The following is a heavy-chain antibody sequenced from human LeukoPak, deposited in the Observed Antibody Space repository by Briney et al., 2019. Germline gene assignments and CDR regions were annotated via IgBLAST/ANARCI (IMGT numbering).Heavy chain of an antibody. V-gene: IGHV1-2*02. CDR3: ARDPRRAAASRYGMDV. D-gene: IGHD6-13*01. J-gene: IGHJ6*02. CDR1: GYTFTGYY. Sequence: GASVKVSCKASGYTFTGYYMHWVRQAPGQGLEWMGWINPNSGGTNYAQKFQGRVTMTRDTSISTAYMELSRLRSDDTAVYYCARDPRRAAASRYGMDVWGQGTTVTVSS. CDR2: INPNSGGT.